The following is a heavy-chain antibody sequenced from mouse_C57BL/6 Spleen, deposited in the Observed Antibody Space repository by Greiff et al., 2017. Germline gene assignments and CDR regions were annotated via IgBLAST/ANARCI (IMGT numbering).Heavy chain of an antibody. CDR1: GYAFTNYL. D-gene: IGHD2-1*01. CDR2: INPGSGGT. Sequence: VQLQQSGAELVRPGTSVKVSCKASGYAFTNYLIEWVKQRPGQGLEWIGVINPGSGGTNYNEKYKGKATLTADKSSSTAYMQLSSLTSEDSAVYFCAREDGNYYYYAMDYWGQGTSVTVSS. CDR3: AREDGNYYYYAMDY. J-gene: IGHJ4*01. V-gene: IGHV1-54*01.